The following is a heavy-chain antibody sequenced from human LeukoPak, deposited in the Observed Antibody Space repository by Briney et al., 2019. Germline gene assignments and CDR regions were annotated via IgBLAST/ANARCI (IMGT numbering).Heavy chain of an antibody. J-gene: IGHJ4*02. Sequence: GGSLRLSCAASGFTFSSYWMHWVRQAPGKGLVWVSRINSDGSSTNYADSVKGRFTISRDNAKNTLYLQMNSLRAEDTAVYYCVRDTGYSNTWYVYWGQGTLVTVSS. CDR3: VRDTGYSNTWYVY. V-gene: IGHV3-74*01. D-gene: IGHD6-13*01. CDR2: INSDGSST. CDR1: GFTFSSYW.